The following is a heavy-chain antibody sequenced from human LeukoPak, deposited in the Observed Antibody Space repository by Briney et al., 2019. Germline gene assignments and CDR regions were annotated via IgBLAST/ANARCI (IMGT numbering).Heavy chain of an antibody. CDR1: GFTFSSYA. Sequence: GGSLRLSCVASGFTFSSYAMNWVRQAPGKGLEWVSCISSSSSAIYYADSVKGRFTNSRDNAKNSLYLQMNSLRAEDTAVYYCARGRESFDYWGQGTLVTVSS. V-gene: IGHV3-48*04. CDR2: ISSSSSAI. J-gene: IGHJ4*02. CDR3: ARGRESFDY.